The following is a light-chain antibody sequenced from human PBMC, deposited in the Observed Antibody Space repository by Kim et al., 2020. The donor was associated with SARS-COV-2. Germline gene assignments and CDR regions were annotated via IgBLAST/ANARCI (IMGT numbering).Light chain of an antibody. CDR3: HVWDTSNDRVV. CDR2: DDR. CDR1: TIAIKS. Sequence: APGRTARLTCGGKTIAIKSVSWYQQKTGRAPVAVIYDDRHRPSVVPERFSGSRSGNTATLTISGAEAGDEADYYCHVWDTSNDRVVFGGGTQLTVL. V-gene: IGLV3-21*03. J-gene: IGLJ2*01.